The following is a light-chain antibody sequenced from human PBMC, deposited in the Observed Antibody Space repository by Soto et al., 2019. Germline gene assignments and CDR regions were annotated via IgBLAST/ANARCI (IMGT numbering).Light chain of an antibody. V-gene: IGKV3-20*01. CDR3: QQYGNAPRT. J-gene: IGKJ1*01. CDR1: QNINRNY. Sequence: DIVLTQSPDTLSLFPGERATLSCRASQNINRNYLAWYQQKPGQAPRLLIYGASSRATGIPDRFTGSGSGKHFTLTITRLEPEDFAVYFCQQYGNAPRTFGLGTKVDIK. CDR2: GAS.